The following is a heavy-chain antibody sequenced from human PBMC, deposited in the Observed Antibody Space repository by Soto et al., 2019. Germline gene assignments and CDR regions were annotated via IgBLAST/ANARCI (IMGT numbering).Heavy chain of an antibody. CDR3: ARARRIAARGDCYYYGMDV. J-gene: IGHJ6*02. D-gene: IGHD6-6*01. CDR1: GFTFSSYA. V-gene: IGHV3-30-3*01. CDR2: ISYDGSNK. Sequence: QVQLVESGGGVVQPGRSLRLSCAASGFTFSSYAMHWVRQAPGKGLEWVAVISYDGSNKYYADSVKGRFTISRDNSKNTLYLQMNSLRAEDTAVYYCARARRIAARGDCYYYGMDVWGQGTTVTVSS.